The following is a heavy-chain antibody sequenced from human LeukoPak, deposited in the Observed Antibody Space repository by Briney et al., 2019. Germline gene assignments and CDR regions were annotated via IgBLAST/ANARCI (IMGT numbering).Heavy chain of an antibody. V-gene: IGHV3-30*03. CDR2: ISYDGSNE. Sequence: GGSLRLSCAASGFTLRSYAMSWVRQAPGKGLEWVAVISYDGSNEYYADSVKGRFTVFRDNSKNTLYLQMSDLGTEDTAVYYCARIGSIVVVTDYYFDYWGQGTLVTVSS. D-gene: IGHD2-21*02. CDR1: GFTLRSYA. J-gene: IGHJ4*02. CDR3: ARIGSIVVVTDYYFDY.